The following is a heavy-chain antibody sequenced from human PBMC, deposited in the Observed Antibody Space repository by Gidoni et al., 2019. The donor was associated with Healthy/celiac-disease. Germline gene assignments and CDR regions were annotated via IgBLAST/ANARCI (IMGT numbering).Heavy chain of an antibody. CDR3: AREGGYSGYDKDY. V-gene: IGHV3-74*01. Sequence: EVQLVESGGGLVQPGGSLILSCSASGFTFRSYWMHWVRQATGKGLVWVSRINSDGRSTSYADSVKGRFTISRDNAKNTLYLQMNSLRAEDTAVYYCAREGGYSGYDKDYWGQGTLVTVSS. D-gene: IGHD5-12*01. J-gene: IGHJ4*02. CDR2: INSDGRST. CDR1: GFTFRSYW.